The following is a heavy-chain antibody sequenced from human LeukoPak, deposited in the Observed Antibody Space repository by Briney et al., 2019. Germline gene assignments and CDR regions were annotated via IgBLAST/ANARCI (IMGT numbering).Heavy chain of an antibody. CDR1: GYTFTTYN. CDR3: ARGRGGGYFDF. V-gene: IGHV1-2*02. CDR2: ITPNSGGT. J-gene: IGHJ4*02. Sequence: ASVNVSCKASGYTFTTYNIHWVRQAPGQGLEWMGWITPNSGGTNHAQKFQGRVTMTRDTSISTAYMELSRLRSDDTAAYSCARGRGGGYFDFWGQETLVTVSS. D-gene: IGHD2-15*01.